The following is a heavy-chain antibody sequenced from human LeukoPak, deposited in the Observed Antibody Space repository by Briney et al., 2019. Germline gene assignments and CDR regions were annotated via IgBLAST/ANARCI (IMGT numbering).Heavy chain of an antibody. Sequence: PSETLSLTCTVSGDSISSGDYYWSWIRQPPGKGLEWIGYIYHSGSTNYNPSLKSRVTISVDTSKNHFSLKLSSVTAADTAVYYCARAGYSGSDFSVWGKGTTVTVSS. CDR2: IYHSGST. J-gene: IGHJ6*04. CDR3: ARAGYSGSDFSV. D-gene: IGHD5-12*01. V-gene: IGHV4-61*03. CDR1: GDSISSGDYY.